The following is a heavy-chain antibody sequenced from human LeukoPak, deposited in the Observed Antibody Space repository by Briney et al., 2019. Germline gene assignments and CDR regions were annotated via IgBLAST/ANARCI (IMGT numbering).Heavy chain of an antibody. J-gene: IGHJ4*02. CDR2: IYYSGTT. CDR1: GGSISTYY. D-gene: IGHD6-13*01. Sequence: SETLSLTCTVSGGSISTYYWNWIRQPPGKGLEWIGYIYYSGTTNYNPSPKSRVSMSVDTSKNQFSLKLSSVTAADTAVYYCARVGGIAAAGIIDYWGQGTLVTVSS. V-gene: IGHV4-59*01. CDR3: ARVGGIAAAGIIDY.